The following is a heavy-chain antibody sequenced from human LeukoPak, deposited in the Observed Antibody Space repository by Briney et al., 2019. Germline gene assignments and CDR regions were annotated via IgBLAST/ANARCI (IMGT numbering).Heavy chain of an antibody. J-gene: IGHJ4*02. V-gene: IGHV4-59*01. CDR2: IYNNEDI. CDR1: GDSISSYY. D-gene: IGHD7-27*01. Sequence: PSETLSFTCTVAGDSISSYYWSWIRQPPGKGLEWLGYIYNNEDISYNPSLKSRVTISLDTSKNQFSLKLRSVTAADTAVYYCASSMYMGNFDYWGQGTLVTVSS. CDR3: ASSMYMGNFDY.